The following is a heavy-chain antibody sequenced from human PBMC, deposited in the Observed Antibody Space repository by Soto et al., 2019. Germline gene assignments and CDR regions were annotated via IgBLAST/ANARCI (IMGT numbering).Heavy chain of an antibody. V-gene: IGHV3-30*04. J-gene: IGHJ5*02. CDR3: ARDLQAGTDNVNWFAP. CDR1: GFSISRSA. D-gene: IGHD1-1*01. Sequence: QVQLVESGGGVVQPGRSLRLSCAASGFSISRSAMHWVRQAPGKGLEWVAVIAYDGSNRWYADSAKGRFTISRDNSKNTVYLDMSSLRGDDTAVYYCARDLQAGTDNVNWFAPWGQGTLVTVSS. CDR2: IAYDGSNR.